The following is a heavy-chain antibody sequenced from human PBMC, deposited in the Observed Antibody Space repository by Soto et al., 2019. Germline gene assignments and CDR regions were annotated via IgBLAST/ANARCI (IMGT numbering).Heavy chain of an antibody. J-gene: IGHJ3*02. Sequence: QVHLQQWGAGLLKPSETLSLTCGVYGGSFGTSYWAWIRQSPEKGLEWIGEINHNGDSNYNPSLKMRVTISLDMSDKQFSLKLTPVAAADTAVYYCARVTRFPDAFDIWGQGTPVIVSS. CDR2: INHNGDS. CDR1: GGSFGTSY. CDR3: ARVTRFPDAFDI. V-gene: IGHV4-34*01.